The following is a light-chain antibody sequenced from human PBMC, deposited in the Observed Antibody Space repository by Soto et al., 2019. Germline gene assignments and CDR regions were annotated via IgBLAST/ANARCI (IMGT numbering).Light chain of an antibody. CDR2: GAS. Sequence: IVMTQSPATLSVSPGERATLSCRASQTIDNKLAWYQQRPGQAPRLLIYGASIRATGIPARFSGSGSGTEFTLTISSLQSEDCGVYYCQQYKDWRTFGQGTNVDIK. V-gene: IGKV3-15*01. J-gene: IGKJ1*01. CDR3: QQYKDWRT. CDR1: QTIDNK.